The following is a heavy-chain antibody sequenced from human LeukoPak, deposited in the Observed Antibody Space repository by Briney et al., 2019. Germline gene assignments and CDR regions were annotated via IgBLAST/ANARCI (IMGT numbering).Heavy chain of an antibody. CDR3: AKWAVGDSSGYYYGY. CDR1: GFTFSSYA. Sequence: GGSLRLPCAAPGFTFSSYAMSWVRQAPGKGLEWVSAISGSGGSTYYADSVKGRFTISRDNSKNTLYLQMNSLRAEDTAVYYCAKWAVGDSSGYYYGYWGQGTLVTVSS. J-gene: IGHJ4*02. D-gene: IGHD3-22*01. CDR2: ISGSGGST. V-gene: IGHV3-23*01.